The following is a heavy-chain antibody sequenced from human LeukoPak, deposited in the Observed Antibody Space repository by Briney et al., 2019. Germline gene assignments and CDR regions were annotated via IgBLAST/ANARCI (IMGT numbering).Heavy chain of an antibody. Sequence: PGGSLRLSCAASGFTFSSYSMNWVRQAPGKGLEWVSSISSSSSYIYYADSVKGRFTISRDSAKNSLYLQMNSLRAEDTAVYYCARDRGFGEPHDYWGQGTLVTVSS. CDR2: ISSSSSYI. V-gene: IGHV3-21*01. CDR3: ARDRGFGEPHDY. D-gene: IGHD3-10*01. J-gene: IGHJ4*02. CDR1: GFTFSSYS.